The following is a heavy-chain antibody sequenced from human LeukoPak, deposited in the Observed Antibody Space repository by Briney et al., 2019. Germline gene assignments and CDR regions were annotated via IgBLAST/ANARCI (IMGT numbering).Heavy chain of an antibody. J-gene: IGHJ4*02. CDR1: SGSITSNNYY. D-gene: IGHD5-12*01. CDR3: ASSPPEGGYDYGY. Sequence: SETLSLTCTVSSGSITSNNYYWGWIRQPPGKGLEWIGNIYYSGNTYYNPSLKSRVTISVDTFKNHISLRLSSVTAADTAVYYCASSPPEGGYDYGYWGQGTLVTVSS. CDR2: IYYSGNT. V-gene: IGHV4-39*07.